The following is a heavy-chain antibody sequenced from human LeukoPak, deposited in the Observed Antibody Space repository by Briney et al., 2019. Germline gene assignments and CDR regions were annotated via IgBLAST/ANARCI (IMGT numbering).Heavy chain of an antibody. CDR1: GFTFSSYS. J-gene: IGHJ4*02. Sequence: GGSLRLSCAASGFTFSSYSMNWVRQAPGKGLEGVSSIISSSSYIYYADSVKGRFTISRDNAKNSLYLQMNSLRAEDTAVYYCATGGYCSGGSCLTPFDYWGQGTLVTVSS. CDR3: ATGGYCSGGSCLTPFDY. D-gene: IGHD2-15*01. CDR2: IISSSSYI. V-gene: IGHV3-21*01.